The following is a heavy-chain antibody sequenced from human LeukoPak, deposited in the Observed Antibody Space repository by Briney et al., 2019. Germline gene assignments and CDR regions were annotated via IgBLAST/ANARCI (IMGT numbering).Heavy chain of an antibody. Sequence: SETLSLTCTVSGGSISSYYWSWIRRPPGKGLEWIGYIYYNGNTNYSPSHKSRVTMSVDTSKNLFSLKVSSVTAADTAVYYCARGRSNYYGMDVWGQGTTVTVSS. CDR1: GGSISSYY. CDR2: IYYNGNT. V-gene: IGHV4-59*01. CDR3: ARGRSNYYGMDV. D-gene: IGHD1-26*01. J-gene: IGHJ6*02.